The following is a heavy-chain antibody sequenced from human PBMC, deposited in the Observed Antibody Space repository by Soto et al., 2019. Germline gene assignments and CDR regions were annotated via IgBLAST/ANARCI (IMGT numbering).Heavy chain of an antibody. V-gene: IGHV1-8*01. CDR3: ARGAGFLEPP. CDR1: GYTFTSYD. D-gene: IGHD3-3*01. J-gene: IGHJ5*02. CDR2: MNHKSGNT. Sequence: QVQLVQSGAEVKKPGASVKVSCKTSGYTFTSYDINWVRQATGQGLEWMGWMNHKSGNTGYAQSFQGRITMTWNTSISSAYMELSSLRSEDTAVYYCARGAGFLEPPWGQGTLVTVSS.